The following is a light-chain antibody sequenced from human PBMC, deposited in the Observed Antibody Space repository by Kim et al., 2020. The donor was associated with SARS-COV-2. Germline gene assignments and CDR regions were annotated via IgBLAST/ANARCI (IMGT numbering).Light chain of an antibody. V-gene: IGLV3-21*02. Sequence: APGGQARINSGGENSGTKSVHWYQRGPGQAPGLVVYDSYDRPSGSPERLSGSNSWNTATLTISRVEAGDEADDYCQVWDHTSDSVVLGGGTQLTVL. CDR1: NSGTKS. J-gene: IGLJ2*01. CDR2: DSY. CDR3: QVWDHTSDSVV.